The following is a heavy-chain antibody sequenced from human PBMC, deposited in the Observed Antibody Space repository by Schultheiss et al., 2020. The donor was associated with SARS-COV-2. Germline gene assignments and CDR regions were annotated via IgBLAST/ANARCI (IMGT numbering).Heavy chain of an antibody. Sequence: SETLSLTCAIFGGSITSNWWSWVRQPPGKGLEWIGEINHSGSTNYNPSLKSRVTISVDTSKNQFSLKLSSVTAADTAVYYCARALYYDKYYFDYWGQGTLVTVSS. V-gene: IGHV4-4*02. D-gene: IGHD3-3*01. CDR3: ARALYYDKYYFDY. J-gene: IGHJ4*02. CDR1: GGSITSNW. CDR2: INHSGST.